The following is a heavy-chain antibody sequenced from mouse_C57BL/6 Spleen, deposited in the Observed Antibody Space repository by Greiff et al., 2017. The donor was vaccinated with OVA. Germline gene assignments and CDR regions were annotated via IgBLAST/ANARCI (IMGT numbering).Heavy chain of an antibody. D-gene: IGHD1-3*01. V-gene: IGHV1-69*01. J-gene: IGHJ1*03. CDR1: GYTFTSYW. CDR2: IDPSDSYT. Sequence: QVQLQQPGAELVMPGASVKLSCKASGYTFTSYWMHWVKQRPGQGLEWIGEIDPSDSYTNYNQKFKGKSTLTVDKSSSTAYLQLSSLTSEDSAVYYCARKLNYFDVWGTGTRSPSPQ. CDR3: ARKLNYFDV.